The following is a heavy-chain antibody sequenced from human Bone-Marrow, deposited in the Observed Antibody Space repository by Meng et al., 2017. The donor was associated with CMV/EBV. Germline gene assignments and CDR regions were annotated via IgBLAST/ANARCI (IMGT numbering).Heavy chain of an antibody. CDR1: GGSISSSSYY. V-gene: IGHV4-39*01. CDR3: ARRRIFGVFDY. J-gene: IGHJ4*02. CDR2: IYYSGST. Sequence: SETRSLTCTVSGGSISSSSYYWGWIRQPPGKGLEWIGSIYYSGSTYYNPSLKSRVTISVDTSKNQFSLKLSSVTAADTAVYYCARRRIFGVFDYWGQGTLVTVSS. D-gene: IGHD3-3*01.